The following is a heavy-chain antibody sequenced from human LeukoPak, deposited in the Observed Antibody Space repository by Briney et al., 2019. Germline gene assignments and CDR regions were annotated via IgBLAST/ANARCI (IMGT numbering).Heavy chain of an antibody. CDR3: ARGAMPDSRNYDSSGLIDT. CDR1: GGSISSGGYY. CDR2: IYYTGST. J-gene: IGHJ5*02. D-gene: IGHD3-22*01. Sequence: PSQTLSLTCTVSGGSISSGGYYWNWIRQHPGRGLEWIGYIYYTGSTYYNPSLKSRVTISVDTSNNQLSLKLSSVTAADTAVYYCARGAMPDSRNYDSSGLIDTWGQGTLVTISS. V-gene: IGHV4-31*03.